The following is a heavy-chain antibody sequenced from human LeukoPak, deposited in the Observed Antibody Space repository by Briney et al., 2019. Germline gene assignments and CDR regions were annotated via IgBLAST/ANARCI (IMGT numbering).Heavy chain of an antibody. Sequence: ASVKVSCKASGYTFTGYYMHWVRQALGQGLEWMGWINPNSGDTIFAQRFQDRVTMTRDTSISTAYMELSRLRSDDTAIYYCARDNNGPLWFGGLEIWGQGTMVTVSS. V-gene: IGHV1-2*02. CDR3: ARDNNGPLWFGGLEI. CDR1: GYTFTGYY. J-gene: IGHJ3*02. CDR2: INPNSGDT. D-gene: IGHD3-10*01.